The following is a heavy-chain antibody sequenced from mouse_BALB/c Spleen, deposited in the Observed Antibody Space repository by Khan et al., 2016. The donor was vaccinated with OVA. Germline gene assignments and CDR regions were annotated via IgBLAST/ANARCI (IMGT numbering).Heavy chain of an antibody. J-gene: IGHJ2*01. CDR1: GYTFTSYW. CDR2: INPTSGYT. V-gene: IGHV1-7*01. CDR3: ARDRIDY. Sequence: QVQLQQSGAELVKLGASVKMSCTASGYTFTSYWMHWIKQRPGQGLEWIGYINPTSGYTDYNQKFKDKATLTADKSSSTAYMQLSSLTSDDSAVYYCARDRIDYWGQGTALTVSS.